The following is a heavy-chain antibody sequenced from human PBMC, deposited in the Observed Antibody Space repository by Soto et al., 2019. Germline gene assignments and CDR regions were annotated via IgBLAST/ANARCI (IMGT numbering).Heavy chain of an antibody. Sequence: QVQLQESGPGLVKPSGTLSLTCAVSDGSISSSNWWNWVRQPPGKGLEWIGEIYPGESINYNPSLKSRLTLSVDMSKSQISLNLTSVTAADTAVYYCASADFDYWGQGTLVTVSS. V-gene: IGHV4-4*02. J-gene: IGHJ4*02. CDR1: DGSISSSNW. CDR2: IYPGESI. CDR3: ASADFDY.